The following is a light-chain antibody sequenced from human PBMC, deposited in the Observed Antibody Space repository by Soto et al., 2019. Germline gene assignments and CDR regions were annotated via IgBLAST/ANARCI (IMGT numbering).Light chain of an antibody. CDR3: QQLRLYPST. Sequence: IQLTQSPSSLSASVGDVVTIICRASQYIAIYLALYLQITGEAPKLLIYAALTLYGGVPSRFSGSGSGTVFALTITSLQAEDFATYYCQQLRLYPSTFGGGTKVDI. CDR2: AAL. CDR1: QYIAIY. V-gene: IGKV1-9*01. J-gene: IGKJ4*01.